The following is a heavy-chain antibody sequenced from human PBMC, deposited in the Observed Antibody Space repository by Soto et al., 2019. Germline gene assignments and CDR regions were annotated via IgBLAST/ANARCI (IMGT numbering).Heavy chain of an antibody. CDR2: IFWVGGGT. V-gene: IGHV3-9*01. J-gene: IGHJ4*02. CDR3: ARGSKDSYPGSRIFDF. Sequence: GGSLRLSCVVSGSTIDDYAMHWVRQVPGKGLEWVSGIFWVGGGTGYADSVKGRFTISRDNSKKTLYLQMSSLRADDSAVYFCARGSKDSYPGSRIFDFWGRGTLVTVSS. CDR1: GSTIDDYA. D-gene: IGHD3-10*01.